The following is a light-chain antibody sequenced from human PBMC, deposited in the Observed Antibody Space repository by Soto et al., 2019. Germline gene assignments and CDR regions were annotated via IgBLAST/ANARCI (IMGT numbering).Light chain of an antibody. J-gene: IGKJ2*01. Sequence: EIVMTQSPATLSVSPGERATLSCRASQSVTTNLAWYQQKRGQAPRLLIYGASNRATGIPARFSGSGSGTEFTLTITSLQFEDFALYYCQQYNDWPYTFGQGTELEIK. CDR1: QSVTTN. V-gene: IGKV3-15*01. CDR3: QQYNDWPYT. CDR2: GAS.